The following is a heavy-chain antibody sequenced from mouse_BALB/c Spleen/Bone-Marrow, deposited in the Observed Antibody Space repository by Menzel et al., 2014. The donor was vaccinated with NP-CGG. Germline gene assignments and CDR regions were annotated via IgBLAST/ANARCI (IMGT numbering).Heavy chain of an antibody. V-gene: IGHV5-17*02. D-gene: IGHD2-1*01. CDR1: GFTFSNFG. J-gene: IGHJ2*01. Sequence: DVMLVESGGGLVQPGGSRKPSCAASGFTFSNFGMHWFRQSPEKGLEWVAFVSTGSTIIYYADTVKGRFTISRDNPENTLFLQMTGLRSEDTAIYYYARSHFYGNYFDYWGQGTTLTVSS. CDR2: VSTGSTII. CDR3: ARSHFYGNYFDY.